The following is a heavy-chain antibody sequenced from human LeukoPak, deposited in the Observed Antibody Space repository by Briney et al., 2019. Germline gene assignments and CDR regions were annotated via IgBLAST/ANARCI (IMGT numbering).Heavy chain of an antibody. Sequence: PGGSLRLSCAASGFTFSSYGMHWVRQAPGKGLEWVAIISYDGSKKYYADSVKGRFTISRDNSKNTLYVQMNSLRTEDTAVYYCARGEYQLSNGMDVWGQGTTVTVSS. V-gene: IGHV3-30*03. J-gene: IGHJ6*02. CDR3: ARGEYQLSNGMDV. CDR2: ISYDGSKK. CDR1: GFTFSSYG. D-gene: IGHD2-2*01.